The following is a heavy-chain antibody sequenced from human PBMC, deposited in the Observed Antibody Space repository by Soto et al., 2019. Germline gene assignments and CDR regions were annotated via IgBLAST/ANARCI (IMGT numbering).Heavy chain of an antibody. CDR1: GYTFTSYG. CDR2: ISAYNGNT. CDR3: ARDRYSSSLYYGMDD. D-gene: IGHD6-13*01. V-gene: IGHV1-18*01. Sequence: ASVKVSCKASGYTFTSYGISWVRQAPGQGLEWMGWISAYNGNTNYAQKLQGRVTMTTDTSTSTAYMELSSLRSEDTAVYYCARDRYSSSLYYGMDDWGQVTRVTVSS. J-gene: IGHJ6*02.